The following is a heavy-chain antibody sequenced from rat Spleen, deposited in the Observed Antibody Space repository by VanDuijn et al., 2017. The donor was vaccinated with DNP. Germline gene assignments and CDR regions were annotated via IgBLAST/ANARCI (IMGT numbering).Heavy chain of an antibody. CDR3: ARHRIIRGPYYFDY. CDR2: ISTAGGST. CDR1: GFTFSNSD. V-gene: IGHV5S13*01. Sequence: EVQLVESGGGLVQPGRSLKLSCVASGFTFSNSDMAWVRQAPTKGLEWIASISTAGGSTYYRDSVKGRFTISRDNAKNTQSLQMDSLRSDDTAIYYCARHRIIRGPYYFDYWGQGVMVTVSS. D-gene: IGHD4-3*01. J-gene: IGHJ2*01.